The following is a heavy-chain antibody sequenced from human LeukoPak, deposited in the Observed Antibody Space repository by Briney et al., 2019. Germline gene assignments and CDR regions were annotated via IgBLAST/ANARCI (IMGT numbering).Heavy chain of an antibody. D-gene: IGHD2-21*02. CDR1: GYTFAIYG. CDR2: ISPYDGDT. CDR3: ARDYCTRGGDCYKEDLFDP. J-gene: IGHJ5*02. Sequence: AASVKVSCKASGYTFAIYGISWVRQAPGQGLGWMAWISPYDGDTNYAQNFEGRVTMTTETSTSTAYMELRSLRSDDTAIYYCARDYCTRGGDCYKEDLFDPWGQGTLVTVSS. V-gene: IGHV1-18*01.